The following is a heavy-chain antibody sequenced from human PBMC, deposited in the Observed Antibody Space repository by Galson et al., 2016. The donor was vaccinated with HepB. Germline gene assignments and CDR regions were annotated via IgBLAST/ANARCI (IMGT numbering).Heavy chain of an antibody. CDR1: GFPFSDSS. CDR2: ISSTSDYI. CDR3: ARGNSYGWDY. Sequence: SLRLSCAASGFPFSDSSMNWVRQAPGKGLEWISYISSTSDYIYYADSLKGRLSISRDNAKNSLYLQIDRLPVDATAVYYCARGNSYGWDYWGRGILVTVSS. J-gene: IGHJ4*02. V-gene: IGHV3-21*05. D-gene: IGHD5-18*01.